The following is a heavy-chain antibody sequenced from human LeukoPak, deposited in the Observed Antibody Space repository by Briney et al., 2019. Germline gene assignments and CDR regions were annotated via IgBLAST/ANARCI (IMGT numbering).Heavy chain of an antibody. J-gene: IGHJ3*02. D-gene: IGHD3-10*01. CDR1: GYTFTSYG. CDR3: ARDPSFVLLWFGELSSPDAFDI. CDR2: ISAYNGNT. V-gene: IGHV1-18*04. Sequence: ASVNVSCKASGYTFTSYGISWVRQAPGQGLEWMGWISAYNGNTNYAQKLQGRVTMTTDTSTSTAYMELRSLRSDDTAVYYCARDPSFVLLWFGELSSPDAFDIWGQGTMVTVSS.